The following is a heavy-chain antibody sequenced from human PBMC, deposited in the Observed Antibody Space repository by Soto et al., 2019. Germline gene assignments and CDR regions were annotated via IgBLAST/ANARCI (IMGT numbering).Heavy chain of an antibody. CDR1: GFTFSSYG. J-gene: IGHJ3*02. CDR3: ARGMTRNTFDI. Sequence: PGGSLRLSCAASGFTFSSYGMHWVRQAPGKGLEWVAVIWYDGSSKYYADSVKGRFTISGDNSKNTLYLQMNSLRAEDTAVYYCARGMTRNTFDIWGQGTMVTVSS. CDR2: IWYDGSSK. V-gene: IGHV3-33*01.